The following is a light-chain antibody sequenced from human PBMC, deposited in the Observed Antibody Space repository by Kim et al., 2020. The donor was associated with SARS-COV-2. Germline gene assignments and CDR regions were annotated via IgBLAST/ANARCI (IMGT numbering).Light chain of an antibody. CDR1: RSVSGSS. CDR3: QEYGDSPPYT. Sequence: SPADRGTLSCRARRSVSGSSLAWYHQKPAQPPRLPIYHAATRATGIPDRCSGSGSGTDFTLTISRLEPEDFAVYYCQEYGDSPPYTFGQGTKLEI. V-gene: IGKV3-20*01. CDR2: HAA. J-gene: IGKJ2*01.